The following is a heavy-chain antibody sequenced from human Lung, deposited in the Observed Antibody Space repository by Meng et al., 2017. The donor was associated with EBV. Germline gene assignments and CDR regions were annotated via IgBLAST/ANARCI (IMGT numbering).Heavy chain of an antibody. D-gene: IGHD1-7*01. V-gene: IGHV3-21*02. CDR3: ARLTGTGWFDP. CDR2: ISSGNSYI. J-gene: IGHJ5*02. Sequence: EVQLVESGGGLVKHGESLRLSCVASGFIFSDYNMNWLRQAPGKGLEWVSSISSGNSYIYYADSVKGRFSISRDNAKNSLSLQMNSLRADDTAVYYCARLTGTGWFDPWGQGTLGTVS. CDR1: GFIFSDYN.